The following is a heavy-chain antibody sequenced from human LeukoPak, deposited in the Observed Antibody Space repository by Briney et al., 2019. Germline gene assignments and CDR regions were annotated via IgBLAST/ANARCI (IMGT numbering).Heavy chain of an antibody. CDR2: IYYTGST. D-gene: IGHD3-10*01. Sequence: PSETLSLTRTVSGGSISSYYWSWIRQPPGKGLEWIGYIYYTGSTHYNPSLKSRVTISVDTSKNQFSLKLSSVTTADTAVYYCARDVRFYSGSGSYQHAFDIWGQGTMVTVSS. J-gene: IGHJ3*02. CDR3: ARDVRFYSGSGSYQHAFDI. V-gene: IGHV4-59*01. CDR1: GGSISSYY.